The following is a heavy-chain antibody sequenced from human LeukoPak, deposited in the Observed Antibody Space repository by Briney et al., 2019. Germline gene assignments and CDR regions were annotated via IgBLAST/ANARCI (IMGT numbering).Heavy chain of an antibody. J-gene: IGHJ3*02. CDR2: ISSSSSYI. V-gene: IGHV3-21*01. CDR3: ARDYYYDSSGYDAFDI. Sequence: GGSLRLSCAASGFTFSSYSMNWVRQAPGKGLEWVSSISSSSSYIYYADSVKGRFTISRDNAKNSLYLQMNSLRAEDTAVYCCARDYYYDSSGYDAFDIWGQGTMVTVSS. D-gene: IGHD3-22*01. CDR1: GFTFSSYS.